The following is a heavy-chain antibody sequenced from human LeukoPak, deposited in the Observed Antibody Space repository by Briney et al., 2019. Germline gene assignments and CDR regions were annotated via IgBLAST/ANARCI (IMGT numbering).Heavy chain of an antibody. CDR2: IYYSEST. CDR1: GGSISSGDYY. CDR3: ARDGGGPEYDY. V-gene: IGHV4-30-4*01. J-gene: IGHJ4*02. Sequence: SETLSLTCTVSGGSISSGDYYWSWIRQPPGKGLEWIGYIYYSESTHYNPSLKSRVIISIDTSKNQFSLELSSVTAADTAVYYCARDGGGPEYDYWGQGTLVTVSS. D-gene: IGHD2-15*01.